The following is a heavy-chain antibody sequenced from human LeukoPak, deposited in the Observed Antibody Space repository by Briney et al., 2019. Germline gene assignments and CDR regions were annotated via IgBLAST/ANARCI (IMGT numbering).Heavy chain of an antibody. CDR2: ISGSGGST. J-gene: IGHJ4*02. D-gene: IGHD2-2*02. CDR1: GFTFSSYA. V-gene: IGHV3-23*01. Sequence: GGSLRLSCAASGFTFSSYAMSWVRQVPGKGLEWVSAISGSGGSTYYADSVKGRFTISRDNSKNTLYLQMNSLRAEDTAVYYCAKDSTSGCSSTSCYTHFDYWGQGTLVTVSS. CDR3: AKDSTSGCSSTSCYTHFDY.